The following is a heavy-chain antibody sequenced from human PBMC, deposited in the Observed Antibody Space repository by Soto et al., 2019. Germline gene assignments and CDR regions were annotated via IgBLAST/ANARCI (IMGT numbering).Heavy chain of an antibody. Sequence: SETLSLTCTVSGASISGFYWSWIRKSAGKGLEWVGRIYATGTTDYNPSLKSRVMMSVDTSKKQFSLKLRSVTAADTAVYYCVRDGTKTLRDWFDHWGQGISVTVSS. J-gene: IGHJ5*02. CDR1: GASISGFY. D-gene: IGHD1-1*01. CDR3: VRDGTKTLRDWFDH. CDR2: IYATGTT. V-gene: IGHV4-4*07.